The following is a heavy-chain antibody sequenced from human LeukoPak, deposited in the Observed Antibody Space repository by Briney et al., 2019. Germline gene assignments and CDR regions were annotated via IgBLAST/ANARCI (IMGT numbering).Heavy chain of an antibody. CDR2: IYYTGAT. D-gene: IGHD1-1*01. CDR1: RGSINYFY. J-gene: IGHJ4*02. V-gene: IGHV4-59*08. CDR3: ARWNEGLDY. Sequence: SETLSLTCTVSRGSINYFYWSWIRQPPGKGLEFIAHIYYTGATDYNRSLQSRVIISVDNAKNHLSLRLNSVTAADTAVYYCARWNEGLDYWGQGTLVTVSS.